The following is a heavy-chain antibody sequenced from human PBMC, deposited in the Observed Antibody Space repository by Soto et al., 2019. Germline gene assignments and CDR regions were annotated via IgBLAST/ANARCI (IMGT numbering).Heavy chain of an antibody. Sequence: GASVKVSCKASGYTFTGYYMHWVRQAPGQGLEWMGWINPNSGGTNYAQKFQGRVTMTRDTSISTAYMELSRLRSDDTAVYSCARHYYDSSGGDWFDPWGQGTLVTVST. J-gene: IGHJ5*02. CDR2: INPNSGGT. CDR1: GYTFTGYY. D-gene: IGHD3-22*01. CDR3: ARHYYDSSGGDWFDP. V-gene: IGHV1-2*02.